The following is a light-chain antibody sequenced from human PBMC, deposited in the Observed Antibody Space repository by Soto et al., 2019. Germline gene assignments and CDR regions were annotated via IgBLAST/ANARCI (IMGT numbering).Light chain of an antibody. CDR3: QPSNIWPLT. V-gene: IGKV3-15*01. CDR1: QGIGDT. Sequence: EVVMRQSPATLSVSPGEGATLYCRASQGIGDTLAWYQHKPGQTPRLLIYDTSTRATGVPTRFSGSRSGAEFTLNITSLQSEAFAVYYSQPSNIWPLTFCGGTKVEI. J-gene: IGKJ4*01. CDR2: DTS.